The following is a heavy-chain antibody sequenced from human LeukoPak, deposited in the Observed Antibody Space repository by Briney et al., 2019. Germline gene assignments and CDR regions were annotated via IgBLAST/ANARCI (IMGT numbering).Heavy chain of an antibody. J-gene: IGHJ4*02. D-gene: IGHD2-2*01. CDR1: GFTFSSYG. Sequence: GGSLRLSCAASGFTFSSYGMHWVRQAPGKGLEWVAVIWYDGSNKYYADSVKGRFTIPSDNSKNTLYLQMNSLRAEDTAVYYCARDGEDCSSTSCYPDYWGQGTLVTVSS. CDR3: ARDGEDCSSTSCYPDY. V-gene: IGHV3-33*01. CDR2: IWYDGSNK.